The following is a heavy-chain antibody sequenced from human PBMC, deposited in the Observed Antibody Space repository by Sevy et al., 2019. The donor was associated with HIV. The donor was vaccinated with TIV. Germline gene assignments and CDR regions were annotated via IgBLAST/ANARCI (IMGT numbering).Heavy chain of an antibody. CDR3: ARAPPVRSGDDSLNWFDP. V-gene: IGHV4-31*03. J-gene: IGHJ5*02. CDR2: ISYSGRT. CDR1: GGSISSLNYY. D-gene: IGHD5-12*01. Sequence: SDTLSLTCTVSGGSISSLNYYWSWIRQHPGKGLEWIGYISYSGRTSYNPSLKSRLTISLDTSKNQFSLKLTSVTAADTAVYYCARAPPVRSGDDSLNWFDPWGQGTLVTVSS.